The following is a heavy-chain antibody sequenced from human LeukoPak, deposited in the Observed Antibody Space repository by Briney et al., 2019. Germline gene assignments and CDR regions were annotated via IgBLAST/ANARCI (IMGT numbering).Heavy chain of an antibody. J-gene: IGHJ4*02. CDR2: ISGYKGNT. Sequence: ASVKVSCKASGYTLTSYGFSWVRQAPGQGRDWMGWISGYKGNTNNAQNLQGRVTMTIDTSTSTAYLELRSLRSDDTAVYYCARDPAFRGAQMEYWGQGTLVTVSS. CDR1: GYTLTSYG. D-gene: IGHD3-10*01. V-gene: IGHV1-18*01. CDR3: ARDPAFRGAQMEY.